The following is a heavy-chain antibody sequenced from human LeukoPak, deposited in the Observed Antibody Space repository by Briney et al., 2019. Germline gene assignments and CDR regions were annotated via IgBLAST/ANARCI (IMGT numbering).Heavy chain of an antibody. CDR2: ISAYNGNT. Sequence: ASVKVSCKASGYTFTSYGISWVRQAPGQGLEWMGWISAYNGNTNYAQKLQGRVTMTTDTSTSTAYMELRSLRSDDTAVYYCARDHKTTLIAVADYWGQGTLVTVSS. CDR1: GYTFTSYG. CDR3: ARDHKTTLIAVADY. D-gene: IGHD6-19*01. V-gene: IGHV1-18*01. J-gene: IGHJ4*02.